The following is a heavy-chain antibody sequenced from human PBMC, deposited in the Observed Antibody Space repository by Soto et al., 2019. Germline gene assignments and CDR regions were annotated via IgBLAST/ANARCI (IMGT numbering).Heavy chain of an antibody. V-gene: IGHV3-64D*08. D-gene: IGHD3-16*01. Sequence: EVQLVESGGGLVQPGGSLRLSCSASGFTISSYAMHWVRQAPGKGRESVSVTDSKGGSTHYADSVRGRFTISTDNSKNTLNRQMSSLRAVDTAVYYCVRDLWGFESWGQGTLVTVSS. CDR3: VRDLWGFES. CDR2: TDSKGGST. CDR1: GFTISSYA. J-gene: IGHJ4*02.